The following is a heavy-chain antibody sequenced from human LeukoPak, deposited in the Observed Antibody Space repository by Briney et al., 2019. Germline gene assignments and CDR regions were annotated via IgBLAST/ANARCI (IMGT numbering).Heavy chain of an antibody. Sequence: SETLSLTCTVSGGAVSSGSYYWSWIRQSPGKGLEWIGYIYYSGSTNYNPSLKSRVTISVDTSKNQFSLKLSSVTAADTAVYYCARYIVGAIDYWGQGTLVTVSS. CDR3: ARYIVGAIDY. D-gene: IGHD1-26*01. J-gene: IGHJ4*02. V-gene: IGHV4-61*01. CDR2: IYYSGST. CDR1: GGAVSSGSYY.